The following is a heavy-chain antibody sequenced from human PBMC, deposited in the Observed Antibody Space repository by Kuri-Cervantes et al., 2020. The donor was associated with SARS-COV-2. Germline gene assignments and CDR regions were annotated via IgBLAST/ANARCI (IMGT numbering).Heavy chain of an antibody. CDR2: MNPNSGNT. Sequence: ASVKVSCKASGYTFTSYDINWVRQATGQGLEWMGWMNPNSGNTGYAQKFQGRVTMTEDTSISTAYMELSRLRSDDTAVYYRAREAYSYGFIYYYYMDVWGKGTTVTVSS. CDR1: GYTFTSYD. J-gene: IGHJ6*03. V-gene: IGHV1-8*02. D-gene: IGHD5-18*01. CDR3: AREAYSYGFIYYYYMDV.